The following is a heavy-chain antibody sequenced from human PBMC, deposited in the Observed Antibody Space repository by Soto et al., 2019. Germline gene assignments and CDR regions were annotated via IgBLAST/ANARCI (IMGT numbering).Heavy chain of an antibody. D-gene: IGHD7-27*01. CDR3: ARDLSWGSNWYYYMDV. V-gene: IGHV3-48*01. CDR2: ISSSSSVI. CDR1: GFILSDFA. J-gene: IGHJ6*03. Sequence: LSLSCATSGFILSDFAMTWVRQAPGKGLEWVSYISSSSSVIDYADSVKGRFTVSRDNARNSLYLQMNSLRAEDTAVYYCARDLSWGSNWYYYMDVWGKGTTVTVSS.